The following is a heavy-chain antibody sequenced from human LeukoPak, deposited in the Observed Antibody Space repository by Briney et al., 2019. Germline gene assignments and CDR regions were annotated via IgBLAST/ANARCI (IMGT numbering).Heavy chain of an antibody. CDR2: IYYSGST. D-gene: IGHD3-10*01. V-gene: IGHV4-39*01. Sequence: SETLSLTCTVSGGSISSRTYYWGWIRQPPGKGLEWIGTIYYSGSTYYNPSLKSRVTMSVDTSKNQFSLKLSSVTAADTAVYYCARHYYGSGSLLAGDNWFDPWGQGTLVTVSS. J-gene: IGHJ5*02. CDR1: GGSISSRTYY. CDR3: ARHYYGSGSLLAGDNWFDP.